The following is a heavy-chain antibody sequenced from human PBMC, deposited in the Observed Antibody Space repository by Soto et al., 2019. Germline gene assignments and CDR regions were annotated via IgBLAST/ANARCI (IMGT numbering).Heavy chain of an antibody. J-gene: IGHJ4*02. V-gene: IGHV3-30*18. CDR3: AKEGGLSGSYYISSSYYFDY. D-gene: IGHD1-26*01. CDR2: ISYDGSNT. CDR1: GFTFSSYG. Sequence: QVQLVESGGGVVQPGRSLRLSCAASGFTFSSYGMHWVRQAPGKGLESVAIISYDGSNTYYADSVKGRFTISRDNSKNTLYLQMNSLRAEDTSVYYCAKEGGLSGSYYISSSYYFDYCGQGTLVTVSS.